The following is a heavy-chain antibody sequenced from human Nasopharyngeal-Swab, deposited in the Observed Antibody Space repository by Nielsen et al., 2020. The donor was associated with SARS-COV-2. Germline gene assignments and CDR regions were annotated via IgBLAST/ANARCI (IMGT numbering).Heavy chain of an antibody. CDR1: GFILSDQY. Sequence: GESLKISCSVSGFILSDQYMDWVRQAPGKGLEWVGRSRKTANSYTTEYAASVKGRFGISRENSKNSLYLQMNSLKTEDTAVYYCARVYSGSRWYFDLWGRGTLVTVSS. CDR3: ARVYSGSRWYFDL. V-gene: IGHV3-72*01. CDR2: SRKTANSYTT. J-gene: IGHJ2*01. D-gene: IGHD6-19*01.